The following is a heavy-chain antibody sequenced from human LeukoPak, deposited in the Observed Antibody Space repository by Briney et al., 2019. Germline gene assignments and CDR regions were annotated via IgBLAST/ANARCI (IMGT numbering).Heavy chain of an antibody. J-gene: IGHJ4*02. D-gene: IGHD3-10*01. CDR3: ARDIHNGEFDY. V-gene: IGHV1-46*01. Sequence: ASVKVSCKASGYTFTSYYMHWVRQAPGQGLEWMGIINPSGGSTSYAQKFQGRVTMTRDMSTSTVYMELSSLRSEDTAVYYCARDIHNGEFDYWGQGTLVTVSS. CDR1: GYTFTSYY. CDR2: INPSGGST.